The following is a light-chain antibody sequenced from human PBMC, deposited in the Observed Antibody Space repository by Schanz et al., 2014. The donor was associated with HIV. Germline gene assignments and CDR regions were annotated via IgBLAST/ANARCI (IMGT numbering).Light chain of an antibody. V-gene: IGLV2-14*03. CDR2: DVS. CDR3: CSYTTSTTRV. CDR1: SSDVGDYNY. Sequence: QSALTQPPSASGSPGQSVTISCTGTSSDVGDYNYVSWYQQHPGKAPKLMIFDVSNRPSGVSNRFSGSKSGNTASLTISGLQPDDEADYYCCSYTTSTTRVFGGGTKLTVL. J-gene: IGLJ3*02.